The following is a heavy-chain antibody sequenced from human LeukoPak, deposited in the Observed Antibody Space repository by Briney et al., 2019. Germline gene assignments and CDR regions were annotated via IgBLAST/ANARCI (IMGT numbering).Heavy chain of an antibody. CDR2: IYYSGST. CDR1: GGSISSSSYY. D-gene: IGHD4-11*01. J-gene: IGHJ4*02. CDR3: ARLVYSNYVDY. Sequence: SETLSLTCTVSGGSISSSSYYWGWMRQPPGKGLEWIGSIYYSGSTYYNPSLKSRVTISVDTSKNQFSLKLSSVTAADTAVYYCARLVYSNYVDYWGQGTLVTVSS. V-gene: IGHV4-39*01.